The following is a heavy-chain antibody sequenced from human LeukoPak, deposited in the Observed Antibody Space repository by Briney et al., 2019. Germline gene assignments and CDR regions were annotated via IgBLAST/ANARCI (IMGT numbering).Heavy chain of an antibody. CDR2: ISTSSSYI. J-gene: IGHJ4*02. D-gene: IGHD2-15*01. V-gene: IGHV3-21*01. Sequence: KPGGSLRLSCAASGFTFSTYSMNWVRQAPGKGLEWVSSISTSSSYIYYAVSVKGRFTISRDNAKNSLYLQMNSLRAEDTAVYYCARGCSGGSCPSDSWGQGTLVTVSS. CDR3: ARGCSGGSCPSDS. CDR1: GFTFSTYS.